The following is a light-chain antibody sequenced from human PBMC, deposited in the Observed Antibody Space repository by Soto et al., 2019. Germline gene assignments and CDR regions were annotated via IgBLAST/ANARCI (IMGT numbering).Light chain of an antibody. CDR1: QSVSSSY. V-gene: IGKV3-20*01. J-gene: IGKJ3*01. Sequence: EIVLTQSPGTLSLSPGESATLSCRASQSVSSSYLAWYQQKPGPAPRLLIYGASSRATGIQDRFSGSGSGTDFTLTISRLEPEDFAVYYCQQYGSSPLSFGPGTKVDIK. CDR3: QQYGSSPLS. CDR2: GAS.